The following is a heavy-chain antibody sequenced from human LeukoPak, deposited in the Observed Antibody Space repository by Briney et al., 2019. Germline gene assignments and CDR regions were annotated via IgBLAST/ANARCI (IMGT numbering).Heavy chain of an antibody. Sequence: TGGSLRLSRAASGFTFRNYVIHWVRQAPGKGLEWVAVTSSDLNVKLYADSVKGRFTISRDNSRSTLYLQMNSLRSEDTAIYYCAREGYYGSGSPPSLYFDYWGQGTLVTVSS. CDR3: AREGYYGSGSPPSLYFDY. CDR1: GFTFRNYV. J-gene: IGHJ4*02. V-gene: IGHV3-30-3*01. CDR2: TSSDLNVK. D-gene: IGHD3-10*01.